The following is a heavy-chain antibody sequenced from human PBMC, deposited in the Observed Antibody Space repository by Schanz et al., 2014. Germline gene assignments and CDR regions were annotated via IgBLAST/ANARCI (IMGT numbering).Heavy chain of an antibody. J-gene: IGHJ4*02. Sequence: QVQLQESGPGLVKPSETLSLTCSVSGGSISTYYWTWIRQPPGKGLEWIGYVYHSGTTNYNPSLKSRVTMSVAPSKNPFSLKLNSVTAADTAVYYCARQGGYAPFDYWGQGTLVTVSS. CDR1: GGSISTYY. V-gene: IGHV4-59*08. CDR3: ARQGGYAPFDY. D-gene: IGHD5-12*01. CDR2: VYHSGTT.